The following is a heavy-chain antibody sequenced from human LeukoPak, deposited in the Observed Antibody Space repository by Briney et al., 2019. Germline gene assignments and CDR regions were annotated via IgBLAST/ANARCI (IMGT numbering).Heavy chain of an antibody. Sequence: GASVKVSCKASGYTFTGYYMHWVRRAPGQGLEWMGWINPNSGGTNYAQKFQGRVTMTRDTSISTAYMELSRLRSDDTAVYYCARSRPLGVKMATITKNWFDPWGQGTLVTVSS. J-gene: IGHJ5*02. CDR2: INPNSGGT. V-gene: IGHV1-2*02. CDR1: GYTFTGYY. D-gene: IGHD5-24*01. CDR3: ARSRPLGVKMATITKNWFDP.